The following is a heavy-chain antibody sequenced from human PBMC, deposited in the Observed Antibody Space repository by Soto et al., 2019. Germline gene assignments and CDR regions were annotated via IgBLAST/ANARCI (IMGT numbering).Heavy chain of an antibody. CDR2: ISYDGSER. CDR1: GFTFSNDG. CDR3: TRGGVPYFDY. Sequence: GGSLRLSCAASGFTFSNDGMHGVRQAPGKGLEWVAVISYDGSERYYGDSVKGRFTISRDDSKNTLFLQMNSLRPEDTAVYYCTRGGVPYFDYWGQGTLVTVSS. V-gene: IGHV3-30*03. J-gene: IGHJ4*02.